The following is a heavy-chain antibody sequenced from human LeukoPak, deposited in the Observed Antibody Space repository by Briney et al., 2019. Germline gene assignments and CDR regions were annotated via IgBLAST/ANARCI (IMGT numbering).Heavy chain of an antibody. CDR1: GFTFSSYG. V-gene: IGHV3-30*18. CDR3: AKDLFDY. J-gene: IGHJ4*02. CDR2: ISYDGSNK. Sequence: GRSLRLSCAASGFTFSSYGMHWVRQAPGKGLEWVAVISYDGSNKYFADSVKGRFTISRDNSKNTLYLQMNSLRVEDTALYYCAKDLFDYWGQGTLVTVSS.